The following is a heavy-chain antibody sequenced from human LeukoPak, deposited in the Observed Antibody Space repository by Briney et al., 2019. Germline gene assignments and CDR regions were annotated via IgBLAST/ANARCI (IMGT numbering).Heavy chain of an antibody. CDR2: INPSGGST. J-gene: IGHJ3*02. V-gene: IGHV1-46*01. CDR1: GYTFTSYY. Sequence: ASVRVSCKASGYTFTSYYMHWVRQAPGQGLGRMGIINPSGGSTSYAQKFQGRVTMTRDTSTSTVYMELSSLRSEDTAVYYCAREPHVTGQSGAFDIWGQGTMVTVSS. D-gene: IGHD2-21*02. CDR3: AREPHVTGQSGAFDI.